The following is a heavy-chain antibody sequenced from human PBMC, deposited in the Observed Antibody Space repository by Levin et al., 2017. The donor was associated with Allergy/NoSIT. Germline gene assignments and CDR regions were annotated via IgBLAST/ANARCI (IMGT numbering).Heavy chain of an antibody. CDR1: GGSITSNY. CDR2: INYIGST. D-gene: IGHD4-17*01. CDR3: ARADYGDYGHVFDYFGMDV. V-gene: IGHV4-59*01. Sequence: TASETLSLTCAVSGGSITSNYWTWTRQPPGKGLEWIGYINYIGSTKYNPSLKGRATMSVDTSKNQFSLRLNSVTAADTAIYFCARADYGDYGHVFDYFGMDVWGPGTTVTVSS. J-gene: IGHJ6*02.